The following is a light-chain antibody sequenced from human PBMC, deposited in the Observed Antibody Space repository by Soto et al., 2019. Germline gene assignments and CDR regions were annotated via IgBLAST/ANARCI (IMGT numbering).Light chain of an antibody. CDR1: QSIFYNSRNKDF. CDR2: WAS. V-gene: IGKV4-1*01. CDR3: QQRSNWPIT. J-gene: IGKJ5*01. Sequence: DIVMTQSPDSLAVSLGERATINCKSSQSIFYNSRNKDFLAWYQQKPGHPPKLLIYWASTRESGVPDRFSGSGSGTDFTLTISSLEPEDFAVYYCQQRSNWPITFGQGTRLEIK.